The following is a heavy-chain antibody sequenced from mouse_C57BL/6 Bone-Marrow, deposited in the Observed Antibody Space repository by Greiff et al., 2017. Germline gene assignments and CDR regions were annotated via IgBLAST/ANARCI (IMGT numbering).Heavy chain of an antibody. Sequence: QVQLQQSGAELVKPGASVKMSCKASGYTFTSYWITWVKQRPGQGLEWIGDIYPGSGSTNYNEKFKSKATLTVDTSSSTAYMQLSSLTSEDSAVYDCARKRRNYAMDYWGQGTSVTVSS. CDR2: IYPGSGST. CDR1: GYTFTSYW. J-gene: IGHJ4*01. CDR3: ARKRRNYAMDY. V-gene: IGHV1-55*01.